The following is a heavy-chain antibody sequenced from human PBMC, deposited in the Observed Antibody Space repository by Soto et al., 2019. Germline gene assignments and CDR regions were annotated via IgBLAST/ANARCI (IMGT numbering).Heavy chain of an antibody. CDR1: GFSLSTSGVG. CDR2: IYWDDDK. CDR3: AFSRYTGRGVDY. V-gene: IGHV2-5*02. Sequence: QITLKESGPTLVKPTQTLTLTCTFSGFSLSTSGVGVGWIRQPPGKALEWLALIYWDDDKRYSPSLKSRPTIPKDTSKHQVVLTMTNMDPVDTATYYCAFSRYTGRGVDYWGQGTLVTVSS. D-gene: IGHD2-2*02. J-gene: IGHJ4*02.